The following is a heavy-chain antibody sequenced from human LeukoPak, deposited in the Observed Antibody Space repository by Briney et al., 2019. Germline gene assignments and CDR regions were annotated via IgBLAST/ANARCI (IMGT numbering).Heavy chain of an antibody. CDR1: GFTFSSHG. J-gene: IGHJ2*01. V-gene: IGHV3-23*01. Sequence: GGSLRLSCAASGFTFSSHGMVWVRQAPGMGLEWVSGVSPSGDITYYADSVKGRFAISRDNSRNTVYFQLNSLRADDTAVYYCAKDIDWGRFDVWGRGTLVTVSS. CDR3: AKDIDWGRFDV. D-gene: IGHD7-27*01. CDR2: VSPSGDIT.